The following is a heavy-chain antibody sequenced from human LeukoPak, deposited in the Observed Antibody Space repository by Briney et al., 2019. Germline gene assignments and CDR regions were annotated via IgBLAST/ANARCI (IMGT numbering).Heavy chain of an antibody. CDR1: GGSISGYY. V-gene: IGHV4-59*08. Sequence: SETLSLTCTVSGGSISGYYWSWSRQPPGKGVEWIGNLYYMRGAWYKSSLKSRVTTSVDTSRNEFSLKLNSVTAADTAVYYCASHSASSGSYYFTSFDQWGQGTLVTVSS. D-gene: IGHD3-10*01. CDR3: ASHSASSGSYYFTSFDQ. CDR2: LYYMRGA. J-gene: IGHJ4*02.